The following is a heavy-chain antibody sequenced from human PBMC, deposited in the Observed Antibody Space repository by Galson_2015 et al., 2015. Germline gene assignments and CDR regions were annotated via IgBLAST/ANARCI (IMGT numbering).Heavy chain of an antibody. Sequence: LRLSCAASGFPFSSYTMNWVRQAPGKGLQWVSSISGRSTFIFYSDSVKGRFTISRDNAKNSPSLQMNSLRGDDTAVYYCTRHLGIGSGSPEFWGQGTLVAVSS. J-gene: IGHJ4*02. CDR1: GFPFSSYT. CDR3: TRHLGIGSGSPEF. V-gene: IGHV3-21*01. CDR2: ISGRSTFI. D-gene: IGHD7-27*01.